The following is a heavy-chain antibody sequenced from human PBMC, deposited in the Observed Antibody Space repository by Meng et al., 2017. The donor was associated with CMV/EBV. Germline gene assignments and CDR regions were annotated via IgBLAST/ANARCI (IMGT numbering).Heavy chain of an antibody. CDR2: IPYDGSNK. D-gene: IGHD6-13*01. CDR1: GFTFSSYG. J-gene: IGHJ5*02. V-gene: IGHV3-30*02. Sequence: GESLKISCAASGFTFSSYGMHWLRQAPGKGLEWVAFIPYDGSNKYYADSVKGRFTISRDNSKNTLYLQMNSLRAEDTAVYYCAKGKVGQQLVNWFDPWGQGTLVTVSS. CDR3: AKGKVGQQLVNWFDP.